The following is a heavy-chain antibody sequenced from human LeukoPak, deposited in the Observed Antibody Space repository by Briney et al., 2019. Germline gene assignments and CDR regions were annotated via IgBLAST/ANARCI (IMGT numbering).Heavy chain of an antibody. CDR2: IYYSGST. J-gene: IGHJ4*02. CDR1: GTSISSYY. Sequence: SETLSLTCTVSGTSISSYYWSWIRQPPGKGLGWIGYIYYSGSTNYNASLKSRVTISQDTSKNQFYLRLTSVTAADTAVYYCARAPTLTTLDYWGQGTLVTVSS. D-gene: IGHD4-11*01. CDR3: ARAPTLTTLDY. V-gene: IGHV4-59*01.